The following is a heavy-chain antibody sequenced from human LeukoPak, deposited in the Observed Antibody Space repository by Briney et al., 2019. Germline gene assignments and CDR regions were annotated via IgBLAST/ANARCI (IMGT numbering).Heavy chain of an antibody. Sequence: SVTVSCKASGFTFTSSAVQWVRQARGQRLEWIGWIVVGSGNTNYAQKFQERVTITRDMSTSTAYMELSSLRSEDTAVYYCAADAAGVRGVYAFDIWGQGTMVTVSS. J-gene: IGHJ3*02. CDR2: IVVGSGNT. CDR3: AADAAGVRGVYAFDI. CDR1: GFTFTSSA. V-gene: IGHV1-58*01. D-gene: IGHD3-10*01.